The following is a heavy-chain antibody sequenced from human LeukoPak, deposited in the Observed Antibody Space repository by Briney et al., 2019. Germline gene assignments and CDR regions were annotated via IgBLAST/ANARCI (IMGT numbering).Heavy chain of an antibody. J-gene: IGHJ5*02. D-gene: IGHD3-10*01. CDR3: ARETTYYCGSGSYYSPWFDP. CDR2: IYYSGST. V-gene: IGHV4-34*01. Sequence: PSETLSRTCAVYGGSFSGYYWSWIRQPPGKGPEWIGSIYYSGSTYYNPSLKSRVTISVDTSKNQFSLKLSSVTAADTAVYYCARETTYYCGSGSYYSPWFDPWGQGTLVTVSS. CDR1: GGSFSGYY.